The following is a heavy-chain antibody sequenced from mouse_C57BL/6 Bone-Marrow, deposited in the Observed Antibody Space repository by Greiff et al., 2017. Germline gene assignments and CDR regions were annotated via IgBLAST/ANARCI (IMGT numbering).Heavy chain of an antibody. CDR1: GYAFSSSW. Sequence: LVKPGASVKISCKASGYAFSSSWMNWVKQRPGKGLEWIGRIYPGDGDTNYNGKFKGKATLTADKSSSTAYMQLSSLTSEDSAVYFCARRLYWYFDVWGTGTTVTVSS. CDR3: ARRLYWYFDV. CDR2: IYPGDGDT. J-gene: IGHJ1*03. V-gene: IGHV1-82*01. D-gene: IGHD2-13*01.